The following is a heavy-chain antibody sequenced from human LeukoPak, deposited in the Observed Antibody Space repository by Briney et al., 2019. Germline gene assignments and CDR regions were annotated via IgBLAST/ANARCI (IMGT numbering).Heavy chain of an antibody. CDR1: GFTFSHIG. J-gene: IGHJ3*02. D-gene: IGHD2-21*02. CDR2: ISGSGDTT. CDR3: AKGLSAVTARPDDTFDI. V-gene: IGHV3-23*01. Sequence: GGTLRLSCEASGFTFSHIGMAWVRQAPGKGLEWVSSISGSGDTTYYADSVKGRFTISRDNSKNTLYLQIHFLRAEDTAVYYCAKGLSAVTARPDDTFDIWGQGTMVIVSS.